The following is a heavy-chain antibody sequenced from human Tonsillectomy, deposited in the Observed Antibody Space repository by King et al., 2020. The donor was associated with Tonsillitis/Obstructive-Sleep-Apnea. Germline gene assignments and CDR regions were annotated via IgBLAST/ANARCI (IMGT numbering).Heavy chain of an antibody. CDR1: GGTFSSYA. J-gene: IGHJ3*02. CDR2: IIPILGIA. V-gene: IGHV1-69*10. Sequence: VQLVESGAEVKKPGSSVKVSCKASGGTFSSYAISWVRQAPGQGLEWMGGIIPILGIANYAQKFQGRVTITADKSTSTAYMELSSLRSEDTAVYYCAREGDSSGWSNSIDAFDIWGQGTMVTVSS. D-gene: IGHD6-19*01. CDR3: AREGDSSGWSNSIDAFDI.